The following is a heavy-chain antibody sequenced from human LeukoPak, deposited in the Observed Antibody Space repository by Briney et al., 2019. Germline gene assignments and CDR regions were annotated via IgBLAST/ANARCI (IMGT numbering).Heavy chain of an antibody. Sequence: SVNVSCTASGYTFTGYYMHWVRQAPGQGLEWMGWINPNSGGTNYAQKFQGRVTMTRDTSISTAYMELSRLRSDDTAVYYCARVSSIAASFDYWGQGTLVTVSS. D-gene: IGHD6-6*01. CDR2: INPNSGGT. CDR3: ARVSSIAASFDY. J-gene: IGHJ4*02. V-gene: IGHV1-2*02. CDR1: GYTFTGYY.